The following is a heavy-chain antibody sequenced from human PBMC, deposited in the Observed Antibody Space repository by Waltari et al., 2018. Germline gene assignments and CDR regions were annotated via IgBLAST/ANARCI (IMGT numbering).Heavy chain of an antibody. J-gene: IGHJ5*02. CDR1: GFGFGDSD. Sequence: ELQLVESGGGLVKPGGSLRLTCAASGFGFGDSDRTWVRQAPGKGLEWVSSIGGGSRSYIFYADSVKGRFTISRGNAKNSLYLQMNSLRADDTAVYYCTRDLYGSGGDWFDPWGQGTLVTVSS. D-gene: IGHD3-10*01. CDR2: IGGGSRSYI. V-gene: IGHV3-21*03. CDR3: TRDLYGSGGDWFDP.